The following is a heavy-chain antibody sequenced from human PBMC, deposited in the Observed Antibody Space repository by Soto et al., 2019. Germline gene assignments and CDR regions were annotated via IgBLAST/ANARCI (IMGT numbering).Heavy chain of an antibody. J-gene: IGHJ4*01. V-gene: IGHV3-23*01. CDR1: GFTFSNYA. CDR3: TTDSYSTMIVVRFDY. CDR2: ISSSGDSP. Sequence: GGSLRLSCAASGFTFSNYAMSWVRQAPGKGLEWVSAISSSGDSPYYADSVKGRFTVSRDNSKNTLYLQMNSLKTEDTGIYYCTTDSYSTMIVVRFDYWGHGTLVTVSS. D-gene: IGHD3-22*01.